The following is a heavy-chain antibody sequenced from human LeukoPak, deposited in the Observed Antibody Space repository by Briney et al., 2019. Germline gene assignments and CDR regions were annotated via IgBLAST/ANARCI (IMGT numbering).Heavy chain of an antibody. CDR1: GLTVSSNY. V-gene: IGHV3-66*01. CDR3: AYGGYPLSY. J-gene: IGHJ4*02. Sequence: GGSLRLSCAASGLTVSSNYWNWVRQPPGKGLKWISLIYTNGNTQYANSVKGRFTFSRDNSKNTLYLQMNSLRAEDTAVYYCAYGGYPLSYWGQGTLVTVSS. D-gene: IGHD4-17*01. CDR2: IYTNGNT.